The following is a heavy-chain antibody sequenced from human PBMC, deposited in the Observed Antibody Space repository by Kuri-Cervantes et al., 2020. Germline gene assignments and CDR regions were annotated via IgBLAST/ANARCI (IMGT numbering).Heavy chain of an antibody. CDR2: ISSSGSTI. V-gene: IGHV3-11*04. J-gene: IGHJ4*02. CDR3: ARGGAMVQVNDY. D-gene: IGHD3-10*01. Sequence: LSLTCAVYGESFSGYCWNWIRQPPGKGLEWVSYISSSGSTIYYADSVKGRFTISRDNAKNSLYLQMNSLRAEDTAVYYCARGGAMVQVNDYWGQGTLVTVSS. CDR1: GESFSGYC.